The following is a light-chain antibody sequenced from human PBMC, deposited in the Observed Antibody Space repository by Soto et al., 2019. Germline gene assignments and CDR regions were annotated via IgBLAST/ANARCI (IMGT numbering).Light chain of an antibody. CDR2: DGS. J-gene: IGKJ3*01. Sequence: DIPMTQSPSTLSASVGDRVTITCRASQSISNWLAWYQQKPGKAPKLLIYDGSSLENGVPSRFSGSGSGTEFTLTISSLQPDDFATYYCQQSNKYFGPGTKVDIK. CDR3: QQSNKY. V-gene: IGKV1-5*01. CDR1: QSISNW.